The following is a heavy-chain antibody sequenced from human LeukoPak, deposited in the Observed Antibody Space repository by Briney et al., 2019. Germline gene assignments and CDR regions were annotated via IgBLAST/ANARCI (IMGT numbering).Heavy chain of an antibody. Sequence: GGSLRLSCAASGFTFSSYAMSWVRQAPGKGLEWVSVIYSGGSTYYADSVKGRFTISRDNSKNTLYLQMNSLRAEDTAVYYCARDGTHSYGYSVWGQGTLVTVSS. CDR1: GFTFSSYA. CDR3: ARDGTHSYGYSV. CDR2: IYSGGST. J-gene: IGHJ4*02. D-gene: IGHD5-18*01. V-gene: IGHV3-53*01.